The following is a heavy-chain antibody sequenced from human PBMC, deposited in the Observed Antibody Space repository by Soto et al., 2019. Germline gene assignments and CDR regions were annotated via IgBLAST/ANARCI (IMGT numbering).Heavy chain of an antibody. D-gene: IGHD3-10*01. Sequence: ASVKVSCKASGGTFSSYTISWVRQAPGQGLEWMGRIIPILGIANYAQKFQGRVTITADKSTSTAYMELSSLRSEDTAVYYCARGVIRSYYYGSGSYPPYYFDYWGQGTLVTVSS. CDR2: IIPILGIA. CDR3: ARGVIRSYYYGSGSYPPYYFDY. J-gene: IGHJ4*02. CDR1: GGTFSSYT. V-gene: IGHV1-69*02.